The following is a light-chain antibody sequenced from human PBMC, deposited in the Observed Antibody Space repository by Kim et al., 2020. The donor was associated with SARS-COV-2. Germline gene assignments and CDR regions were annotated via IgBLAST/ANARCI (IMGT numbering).Light chain of an antibody. CDR3: QSYDISLSSWL. CDR1: SSNIGAGFD. Sequence: QSVLTQPPSVSGAPGQRVTISCTGSSSNIGAGFDVHWYQQFPGTAPRRLVYANTYRPSGVPGRFSGSKSGSSASLAITGLQAEDEADYYCQSYDISLSSWLFGGWTKVTVL. V-gene: IGLV1-40*01. CDR2: ANT. J-gene: IGLJ3*02.